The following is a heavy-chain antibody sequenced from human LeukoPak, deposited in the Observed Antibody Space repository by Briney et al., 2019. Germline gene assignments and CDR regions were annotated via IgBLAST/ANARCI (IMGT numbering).Heavy chain of an antibody. Sequence: ASVKVSCKASGYTFTGYYMHWVRQAPGQGLEWMGWINPNSGGTNYAQKFQGRATMTRDTSISTAYMELSRLRSDDTAVYYCARDQGVLTRGWFDPWGQGTLVTVSS. D-gene: IGHD2-8*01. CDR1: GYTFTGYY. V-gene: IGHV1-2*02. CDR3: ARDQGVLTRGWFDP. J-gene: IGHJ5*02. CDR2: INPNSGGT.